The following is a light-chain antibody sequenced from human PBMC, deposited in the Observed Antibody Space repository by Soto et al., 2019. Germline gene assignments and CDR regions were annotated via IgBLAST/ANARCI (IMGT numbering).Light chain of an antibody. CDR2: DAS. J-gene: IGKJ1*01. CDR1: QGIGVW. V-gene: IGKV1-5*01. CDR3: QQYDTYSGT. Sequence: DIQMTQSPSTLSSSVGDRVTITCRASQGIGVWLAWYQQKPGRAPKLLIYDASILQGGGPSRFSGNGSGTEFTLTISSLQTDDFATYYCQQYDTYSGTFGQGTKVEIK.